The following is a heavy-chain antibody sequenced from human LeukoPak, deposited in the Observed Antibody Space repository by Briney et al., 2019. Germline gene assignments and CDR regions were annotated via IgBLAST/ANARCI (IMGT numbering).Heavy chain of an antibody. V-gene: IGHV1-8*01. CDR2: MNPITGST. CDR1: GYTFSVYD. D-gene: IGHD3-10*01. CDR3: ARVKRFPTVWFDP. J-gene: IGHJ5*02. Sequence: ASVKVSCKASGYTFSVYDINWGRQAAGQGLEWIGWMNPITGSTGYVQKFRGRIIMTRDPSITTAFMELTSLTSDDTAIYYCARVKRFPTVWFDPWGQGTLVSVST.